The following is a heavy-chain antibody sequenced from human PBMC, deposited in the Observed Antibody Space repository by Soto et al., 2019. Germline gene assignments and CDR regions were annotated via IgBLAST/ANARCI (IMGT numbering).Heavy chain of an antibody. CDR1: GFTFSSYS. Sequence: GGSLRLSCAASGFTFSSYSMNWVRQAPGKGLEWVSSISSSSSYIYYTDSVKGRFTIARDNTKNSLYLQMNSLRAEDTAVYYCARDQSGADGGDCYYGMDVWGQGTTVTVSS. J-gene: IGHJ6*02. CDR2: ISSSSSYI. V-gene: IGHV3-21*01. D-gene: IGHD2-21*01. CDR3: ARDQSGADGGDCYYGMDV.